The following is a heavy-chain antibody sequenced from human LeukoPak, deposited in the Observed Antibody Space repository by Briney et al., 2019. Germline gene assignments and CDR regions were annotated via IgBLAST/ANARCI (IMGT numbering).Heavy chain of an antibody. CDR2: IYSSGST. D-gene: IGHD3-10*01. CDR3: ARDLLGRGGSFDY. Sequence: PSETLSLTCTVSGGSISTYYWSWIRQPPGKGLEWIGYIYSSGSTNYNPSLKSRVTMSVVTSKNQFSLKLSSVTAADTAVYYCARDLLGRGGSFDYWGQGTLVTVSS. J-gene: IGHJ4*02. V-gene: IGHV4-59*01. CDR1: GGSISTYY.